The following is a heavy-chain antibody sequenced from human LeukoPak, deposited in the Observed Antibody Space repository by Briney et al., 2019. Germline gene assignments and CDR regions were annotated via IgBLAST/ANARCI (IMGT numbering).Heavy chain of an antibody. CDR1: GFTFSSYE. J-gene: IGHJ4*02. Sequence: GGSLRLSCAGSGFTFSSYEMNWVRQAPGKGLVWVSHINSDGSRTNYAASVKGRFTISRDNAKNTLYLQMNSLRAEDTAVYYCARQPDYWGQGTLVTVSS. D-gene: IGHD1-14*01. V-gene: IGHV3-74*01. CDR2: INSDGSRT. CDR3: ARQPDY.